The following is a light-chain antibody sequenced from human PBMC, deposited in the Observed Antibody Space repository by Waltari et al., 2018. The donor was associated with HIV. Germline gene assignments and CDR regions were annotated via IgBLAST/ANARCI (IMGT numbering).Light chain of an antibody. CDR3: QQYGSSPRT. CDR2: GAS. J-gene: IGKJ1*01. CDR1: QSVSENY. V-gene: IGKV3-20*01. Sequence: ETVLTQSPGTLSLSPGEGATLSCRASQSVSENYLAWYQQKPGQAPRLLIYGASTRATGIPDRFRGRGSGTDFTLTISRLEPEDFAVYYCQQYGSSPRTFGQETKVEIK.